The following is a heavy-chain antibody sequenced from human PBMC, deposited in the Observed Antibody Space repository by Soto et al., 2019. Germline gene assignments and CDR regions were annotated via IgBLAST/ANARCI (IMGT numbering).Heavy chain of an antibody. V-gene: IGHV3-30-3*01. CDR3: ARDPLWGTAMVLWYFDL. CDR1: GLAFSSYA. D-gene: IGHD5-18*01. J-gene: IGHJ2*01. CDR2: ISYEGTNK. Sequence: QVQLVESGGGVVQPGRSWRLSFEASGLAFSSYAWHWVPQAPGKGREWGAVISYEGTNKYYADSVKGRFTISRDNSKNTLYLQMNSLRAEDTAVYYCARDPLWGTAMVLWYFDLWGRGTLVTVSS.